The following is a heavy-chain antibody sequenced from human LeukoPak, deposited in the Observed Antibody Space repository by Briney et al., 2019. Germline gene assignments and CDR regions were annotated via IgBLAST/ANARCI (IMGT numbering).Heavy chain of an antibody. CDR1: GFTFTTYS. J-gene: IGHJ4*02. Sequence: GGSLRLSCRASGFTFTTYSMNWVREAPGMGLEWVAIINQDGSERYYVDSVKGRFTVSRDSAKNSLYLQMNSLRVEDTAVYYCARDKITGASTNDYWGQGTLVTVSS. V-gene: IGHV3-7*01. D-gene: IGHD1-14*01. CDR2: INQDGSER. CDR3: ARDKITGASTNDY.